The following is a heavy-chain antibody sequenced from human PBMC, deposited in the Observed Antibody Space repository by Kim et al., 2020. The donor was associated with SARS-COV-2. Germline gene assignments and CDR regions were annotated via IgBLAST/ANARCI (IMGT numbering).Heavy chain of an antibody. CDR1: GFTFSSYA. J-gene: IGHJ4*02. V-gene: IGHV3-23*01. Sequence: GGSLRLSCAASGFTFSSYAMSWVRQAPGKRLEWVSAISGSGGSTYYADSVKGRFTISRDNSKNTLYLQMNSLRAEDTAVYYCAKDDDIVVVPAAMSEGNFDYWGQGTLVTVSS. D-gene: IGHD2-2*01. CDR3: AKDDDIVVVPAAMSEGNFDY. CDR2: ISGSGGST.